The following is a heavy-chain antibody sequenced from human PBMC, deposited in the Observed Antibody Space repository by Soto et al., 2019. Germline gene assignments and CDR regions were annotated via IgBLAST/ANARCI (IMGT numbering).Heavy chain of an antibody. CDR3: ARVPYCSGGSCYRWFDP. V-gene: IGHV3-74*01. CDR2: INSDGSST. CDR1: AFTFSSYW. D-gene: IGHD2-15*01. J-gene: IGHJ5*02. Sequence: GGSLRLSCAASAFTFSSYWMHWVRQAPGKGLVWVSRINSDGSSTNYADSVKGRFTISRDNAKNTLYLQMNSLRADDTAVYYCARVPYCSGGSCYRWFDPWGQGT.